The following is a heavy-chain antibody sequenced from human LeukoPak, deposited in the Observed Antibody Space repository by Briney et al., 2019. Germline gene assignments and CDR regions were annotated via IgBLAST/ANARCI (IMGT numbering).Heavy chain of an antibody. CDR3: ARASINGDELGAFDI. V-gene: IGHV3-33*01. D-gene: IGHD4-17*01. CDR1: GFIFSSYG. CDR2: IWYDGSSK. J-gene: IGHJ3*02. Sequence: GRSLRLSCAASGFIFSSYGMHWVRQAPGKGLEWVAVIWYDGSSKYYADSVKGRSTISRDNIKNTLYLQMNSLRAEDTAVYYCARASINGDELGAFDIWGQGTMVTVSS.